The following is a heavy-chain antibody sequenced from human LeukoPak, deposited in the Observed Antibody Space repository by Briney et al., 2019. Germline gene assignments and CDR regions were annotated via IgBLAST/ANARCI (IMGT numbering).Heavy chain of an antibody. J-gene: IGHJ4*02. D-gene: IGHD2-15*01. CDR1: GYSISSGYY. V-gene: IGHV4-38-2*02. CDR3: ARDECSGGSCYSGY. CDR2: IYHSGST. Sequence: SETLSLTCTVSGYSISSGYYWGWIRQPPGKGLEWIGSIYHSGSTYYNPSLKSRVTISVDTSKNQFSLKLSSVTAADTAVYYCARDECSGGSCYSGYWGQGTLVTVSS.